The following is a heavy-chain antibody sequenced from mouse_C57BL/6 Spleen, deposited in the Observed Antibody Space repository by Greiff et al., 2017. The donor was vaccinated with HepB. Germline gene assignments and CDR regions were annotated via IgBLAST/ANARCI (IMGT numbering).Heavy chain of an antibody. D-gene: IGHD6-1*01. CDR3: TRSRIAPGDY. V-gene: IGHV1-15*01. CDR2: IDPETGGT. J-gene: IGHJ2*01. CDR1: GYTFTDYE. Sequence: VQLQQSGAELVRPGASVTLSCKASGYTFTDYEMHWVKQTPVHGLEWIGAIDPETGGTAYNQKFKGKAILTADKSSSTAYMELRSLTSEDSAVYYCTRSRIAPGDYWGQGTTLTVSS.